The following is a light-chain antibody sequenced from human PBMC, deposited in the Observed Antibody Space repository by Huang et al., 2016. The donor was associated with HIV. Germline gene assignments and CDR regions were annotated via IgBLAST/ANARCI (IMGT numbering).Light chain of an antibody. CDR2: TTS. Sequence: DIQMTQSPPSLSASVGDRVTFTCRANQNITKSLTWYQQKPGKAPKLLIYTTSTLESGVPSRFSGGGSGSRFTLNITNLQPEEFATYYCQQSCSVPRTFG. CDR3: QQSCSVPRT. V-gene: IGKV1-39*01. CDR1: QNITKS. J-gene: IGKJ1*01.